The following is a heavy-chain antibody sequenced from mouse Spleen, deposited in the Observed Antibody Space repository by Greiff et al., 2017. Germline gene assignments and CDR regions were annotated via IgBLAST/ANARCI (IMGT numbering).Heavy chain of an antibody. J-gene: IGHJ3*01. V-gene: IGHV1-5*01. D-gene: IGHD2-1*01. CDR2: IYPGNSDT. CDR1: GYTFTSYW. Sequence: VQLQQSGTVLARPGASVKMSCKTSGYTFTSYWMHWVKQRPGQGLEWIGAIYPGNSDTSYNQKFKGKAKLTAVTSASTAYMELSSLTNEDSAVYYCTRGEGNSAWFAYWGQGTLVTVSA. CDR3: TRGEGNSAWFAY.